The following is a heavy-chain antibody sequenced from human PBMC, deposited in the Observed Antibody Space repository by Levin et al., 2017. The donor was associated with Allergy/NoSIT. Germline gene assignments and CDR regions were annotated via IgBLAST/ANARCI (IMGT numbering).Heavy chain of an antibody. J-gene: IGHJ3*02. Sequence: GGSLRLSCAASGYTFSSYSMNWVRQAPGKGLEWVSSISSSSSYIYYADSVKGRFTISRDNAKNSLYLQMNSLRAEDTAVYYCARAPRGYYYGSGSRTGDAFDIWGQGTMVTVSS. CDR3: ARAPRGYYYGSGSRTGDAFDI. V-gene: IGHV3-21*01. CDR2: ISSSSSYI. D-gene: IGHD3-10*01. CDR1: GYTFSSYS.